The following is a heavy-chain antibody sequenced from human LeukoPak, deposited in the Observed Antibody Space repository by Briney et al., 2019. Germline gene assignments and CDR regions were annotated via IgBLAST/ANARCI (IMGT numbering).Heavy chain of an antibody. CDR2: INAGNDDT. D-gene: IGHD2-15*01. CDR3: ARERWHCRGNDCYSVYYYGLDV. CDR1: GYTFSDYV. J-gene: IGHJ6*02. Sequence: ASVKVSCKASGYTFSDYVIHWVRQAPGQRLEWLGWINAGNDDTKYSQKFQARVTITRDTSASTVYMELSSLTSDDTAVYYCARERWHCRGNDCYSVYYYGLDVWGQGTTVTVSS. V-gene: IGHV1-3*01.